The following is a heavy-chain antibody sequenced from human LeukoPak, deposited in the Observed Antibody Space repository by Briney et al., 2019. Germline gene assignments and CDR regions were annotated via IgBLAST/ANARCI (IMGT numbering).Heavy chain of an antibody. Sequence: ASVKVSCKASGYTFTSYGISWVRQAPGQGLEWMGWISAYNGDTNYAQKLQGRVTMTTDTSTSTAYMEPRSLRSDDTAVYYCARVPRSIGVVITGGYWGQGTLVTVSS. CDR2: ISAYNGDT. CDR1: GYTFTSYG. CDR3: ARVPRSIGVVITGGY. J-gene: IGHJ4*02. V-gene: IGHV1-18*01. D-gene: IGHD3-3*01.